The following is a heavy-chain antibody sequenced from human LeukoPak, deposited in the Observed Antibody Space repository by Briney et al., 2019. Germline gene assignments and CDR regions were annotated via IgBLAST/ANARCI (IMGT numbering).Heavy chain of an antibody. CDR3: AKILGESPRWFDP. J-gene: IGHJ5*02. CDR2: MNSDGSST. V-gene: IGHV3-74*01. Sequence: GGSLRLSCAASGFTLSRYWMHWVRQAPGKGLVSVAHMNSDGSSTNYADSVKGRFTISRDNAKNMLYLQMNSLRADDTAVYYCAKILGESPRWFDPWGQGTLVTVSS. D-gene: IGHD3-10*01. CDR1: GFTLSRYW.